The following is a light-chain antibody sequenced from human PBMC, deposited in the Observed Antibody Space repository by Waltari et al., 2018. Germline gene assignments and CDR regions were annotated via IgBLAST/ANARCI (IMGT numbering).Light chain of an antibody. CDR2: YKSESDK. J-gene: IGLJ2*01. CDR1: SGINVGTYR. V-gene: IGLV5-45*01. Sequence: QAVLPQPASLSASPGASASLTCPLRSGINVGTYRIYWYQQKPGSPPQYLLRYKSESDKQQGSGVPSRFSGSKDASANAGILLISGLQSEDEADYYCMIWHSSAVVFGGGTKLTVL. CDR3: MIWHSSAVV.